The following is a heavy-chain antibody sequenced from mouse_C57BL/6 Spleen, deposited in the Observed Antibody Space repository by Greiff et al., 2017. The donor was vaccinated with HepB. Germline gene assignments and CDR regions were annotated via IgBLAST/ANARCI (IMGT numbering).Heavy chain of an antibody. J-gene: IGHJ2*01. CDR3: ARSRYYYGSSYVYFDY. Sequence: QVQLKQPGAELVRPGSSVKLSCKASGYTFTSYWMDWVKQRPGQGLEWIGNIYPSDSETHYNQKFKDKATLTVDKSSSTAYMQLSSLTSEDSAVYYCARSRYYYGSSYVYFDYWGQGTTLTVSS. CDR2: IYPSDSET. CDR1: GYTFTSYW. D-gene: IGHD1-1*01. V-gene: IGHV1-61*01.